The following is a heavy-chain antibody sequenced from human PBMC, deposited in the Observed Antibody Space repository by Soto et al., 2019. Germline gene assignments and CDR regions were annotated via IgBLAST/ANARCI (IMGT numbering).Heavy chain of an antibody. Sequence: ASVKVSCKASGYAFTNNDVSWVRQATGQGLEWMGWMNPGSGDTGYAQKFQGSVTMTRDISIASAYMELNSLTSEDAAIYYCARMESFGSLNWFDPWGQGTLVTVSS. CDR3: ARMESFGSLNWFDP. J-gene: IGHJ5*02. D-gene: IGHD5-18*01. V-gene: IGHV1-8*02. CDR2: MNPGSGDT. CDR1: GYAFTNND.